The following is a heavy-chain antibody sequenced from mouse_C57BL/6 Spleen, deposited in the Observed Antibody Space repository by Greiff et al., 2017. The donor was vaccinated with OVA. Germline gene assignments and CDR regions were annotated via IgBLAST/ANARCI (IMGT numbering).Heavy chain of an antibody. J-gene: IGHJ2*01. V-gene: IGHV14-3*01. D-gene: IGHD2-4*01. Sequence: EVQLQQSVAELVRPGASVKLSCTASGFNIKNTYMPWVKQRPEQGLEWIGRIDPANGNTKYAPKFQGKATITADTSSNTAYLQLSSLTSEDTAIYYCARNDYGVYYFDYWGQGTTLTVSS. CDR1: GFNIKNTY. CDR2: IDPANGNT. CDR3: ARNDYGVYYFDY.